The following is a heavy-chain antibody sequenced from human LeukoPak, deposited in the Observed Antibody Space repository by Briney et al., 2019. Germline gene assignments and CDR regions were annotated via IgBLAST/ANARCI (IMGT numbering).Heavy chain of an antibody. J-gene: IGHJ3*02. CDR2: INPNSGDR. CDR1: GYTFTSYG. Sequence: ASVKVSCKASGYTFTSYGISWVRQAPGQGLEWLGWINPNSGDRSFAQKFQDWVTMTRDTSINTAYMELRRLRSDDTAVYYCARASGVIGDPFDIWGQGTTVTVSS. CDR3: ARASGVIGDPFDI. D-gene: IGHD2-8*01. V-gene: IGHV1-2*04.